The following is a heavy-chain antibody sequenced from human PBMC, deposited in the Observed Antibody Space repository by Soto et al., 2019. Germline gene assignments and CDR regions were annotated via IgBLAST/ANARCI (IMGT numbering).Heavy chain of an antibody. D-gene: IGHD3-22*01. V-gene: IGHV1-69*06. CDR2: IIPIFGTT. CDR1: GVTFGSDA. Sequence: QVHLMQSGAEVKKPGSSGKVSCKASGVTFGSDAITWVRQAPGQGLEWVGRIIPIFGTTNYAQNLQGRVTISADKSTLTSYMELHSLTSDDTALYYCARDRTDSGYYTNWLDPWGQGTQVTVST. J-gene: IGHJ5*02. CDR3: ARDRTDSGYYTNWLDP.